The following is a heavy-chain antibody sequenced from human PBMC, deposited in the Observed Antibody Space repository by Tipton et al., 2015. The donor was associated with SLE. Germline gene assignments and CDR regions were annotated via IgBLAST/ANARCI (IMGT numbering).Heavy chain of an antibody. CDR2: IYHSGST. V-gene: IGHV4-4*02. D-gene: IGHD4-17*01. CDR1: GDSISSSKW. CDR3: ARRIDYGKSWDY. J-gene: IGHJ4*02. Sequence: SLRLSCTVSGDSISSSKWWSWVRQSPGKGLEWIAEIYHSGSTNYNPSLKSRLNISVAKSKNQFSLKLSSVTAADTAMYYCARRIDYGKSWDYWGQGILVAVSS.